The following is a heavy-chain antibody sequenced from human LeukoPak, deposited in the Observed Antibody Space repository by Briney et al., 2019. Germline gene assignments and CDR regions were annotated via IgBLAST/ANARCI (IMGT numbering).Heavy chain of an antibody. V-gene: IGHV3-53*01. J-gene: IGHJ3*02. D-gene: IGHD3-22*01. Sequence: GGSPRLSCAASGFTVSSNYMSWVRQAPGKGLEWVSVIYSGGSTYYADSVKGRFTISRDNSKNTLYLQMNSLRAEDTAVYYCARARGIVAPDIWGQGTMVTVSS. CDR1: GFTVSSNY. CDR2: IYSGGST. CDR3: ARARGIVAPDI.